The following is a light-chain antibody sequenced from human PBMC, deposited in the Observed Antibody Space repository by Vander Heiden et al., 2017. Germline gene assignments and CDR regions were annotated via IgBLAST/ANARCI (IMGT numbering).Light chain of an antibody. CDR3: CSYADGVTWV. J-gene: IGLJ3*02. CDR1: SSDVGTYKV. Sequence: QSDLTQASSAAGPAGQSITISCTGTSSDVGTYKVVSWYQHHPGKAPKVIIYEVNKRPSGVSNRFSGSKSGDTASLTISGLQAEDEADYYCCSYADGVTWVFGGGTRVTVL. V-gene: IGLV2-23*02. CDR2: EVN.